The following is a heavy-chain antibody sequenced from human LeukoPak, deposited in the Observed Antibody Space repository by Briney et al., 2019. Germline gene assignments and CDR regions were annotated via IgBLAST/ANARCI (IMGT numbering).Heavy chain of an antibody. J-gene: IGHJ4*02. CDR2: IKSKTDGGTT. CDR3: ARDCFGCSSSIDN. CDR1: GFTFSNAW. V-gene: IGHV3-15*01. D-gene: IGHD6-19*01. Sequence: GGSLRLSCAASGFTFSNAWMSWVRQAPGKGLEWVGRIKSKTDGGTTDYAAPVKGRFTISRDDSKNTLYLQMNSLRAEDTAVYYCARDCFGCSSSIDNWGQGTLVTVSS.